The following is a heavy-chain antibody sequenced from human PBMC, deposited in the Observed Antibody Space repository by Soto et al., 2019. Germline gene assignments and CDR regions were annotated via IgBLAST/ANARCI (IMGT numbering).Heavy chain of an antibody. J-gene: IGHJ3*02. CDR3: ASTYYDILTTYRSAFDI. CDR1: GFIFNNYA. CDR2: ISYDGSNK. V-gene: IGHV3-30-3*01. Sequence: GGSLRLSWAASGFIFNNYAMHWVRQAPGKGLEWVTVISYDGSNKYYAESVKGRFTISRDNSRNTLYLQINSLRAEDTAVYYCASTYYDILTTYRSAFDIWGQGTMVTVSS. D-gene: IGHD3-9*01.